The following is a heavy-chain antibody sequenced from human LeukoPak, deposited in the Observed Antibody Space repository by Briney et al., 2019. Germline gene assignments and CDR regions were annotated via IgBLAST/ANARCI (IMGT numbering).Heavy chain of an antibody. V-gene: IGHV4-39*01. Sequence: SEPLSLTCTVSGGSISSSSYYWGWIRQPPGKGLDWIGIINYRGNTYYNPSLKSRVTISVDTSKNQFSLKLSSVTAADTAVYYCARRDSYSSGYYYFDYWGQGTLVTVSS. CDR2: INYRGNT. D-gene: IGHD3-22*01. CDR3: ARRDSYSSGYYYFDY. CDR1: GGSISSSSYY. J-gene: IGHJ4*02.